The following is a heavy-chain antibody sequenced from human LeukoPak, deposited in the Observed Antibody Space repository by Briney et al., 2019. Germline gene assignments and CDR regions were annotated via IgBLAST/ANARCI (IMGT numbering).Heavy chain of an antibody. D-gene: IGHD3-10*01. CDR3: AKARPNYYGSGSYEGWFDP. CDR2: ISGSGGST. J-gene: IGHJ5*02. V-gene: IGHV3-23*01. Sequence: GGSLRLSCAASGFTFSSYAMSWGRQAPGKGLEWGSAISGSGGSTYYADSVKGRFTISRDNSKNTLYLQMNSLRAEDTAVYYCAKARPNYYGSGSYEGWFDPWGQGTLVTVSS. CDR1: GFTFSSYA.